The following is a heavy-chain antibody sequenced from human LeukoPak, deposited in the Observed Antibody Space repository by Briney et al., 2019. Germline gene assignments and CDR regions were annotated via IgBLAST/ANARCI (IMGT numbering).Heavy chain of an antibody. Sequence: GESLKISCKGSGYSFTNYWIGWVRQMSGRGLEWMGIIYPGDSDTRYSPSFQGQVTISADKSINTAYLQWSSLEASDTAMYYCARTSHSSGWSNQKAFDYWGQGTLVTVSS. J-gene: IGHJ4*02. CDR3: ARTSHSSGWSNQKAFDY. D-gene: IGHD6-19*01. V-gene: IGHV5-51*01. CDR1: GYSFTNYW. CDR2: IYPGDSDT.